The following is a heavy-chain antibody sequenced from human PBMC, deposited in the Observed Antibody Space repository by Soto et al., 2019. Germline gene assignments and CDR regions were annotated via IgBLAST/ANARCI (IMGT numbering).Heavy chain of an antibody. J-gene: IGHJ4*02. CDR3: AKSYSSGWYGRADYFDY. V-gene: IGHV3-23*01. D-gene: IGHD6-19*01. Sequence: EVQLLESGGGLVQPGGSLRLSCAASGFTFSSYAMSWVRQAPGKGLEWVSAISGSGGSTYYADSVKGRFTISRDNSKNTLYLQMNSLRAEDTAVYYCAKSYSSGWYGRADYFDYWGQGTLVTVSS. CDR2: ISGSGGST. CDR1: GFTFSSYA.